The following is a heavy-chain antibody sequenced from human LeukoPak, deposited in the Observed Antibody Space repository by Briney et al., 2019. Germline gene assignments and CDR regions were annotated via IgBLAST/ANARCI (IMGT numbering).Heavy chain of an antibody. CDR3: ASESRQLGN. CDR2: ISNSGSP. V-gene: IGHV4-59*01. Sequence: PSETLSLTCTVSGASISSLYWSWIRQPPGRGLEWIGFISNSGSPTYNPSLNSRVTISLDTSKNQFSLKVNYVTDADTAVYYCASESRQLGNWGQGTLVTVSS. D-gene: IGHD1-1*01. CDR1: GASISSLY. J-gene: IGHJ4*02.